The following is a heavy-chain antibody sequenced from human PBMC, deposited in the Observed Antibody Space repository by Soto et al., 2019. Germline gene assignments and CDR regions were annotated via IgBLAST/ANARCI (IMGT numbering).Heavy chain of an antibody. CDR2: ISGRGESK. CDR3: AKSPLVSSRRAYSSVWVLGRLDT. J-gene: IGHJ5*02. CDR1: GFTFSSSA. Sequence: PGESLKISCAASGFTFSSSAMSWVRQAPGKGLEWVSGISGRGESKYYADSVKGRFTVSRDNSNNTLYLQMNSLRAEDTAVYYCAKSPLVSSRRAYSSVWVLGRLDTWRQASLVTVSS. V-gene: IGHV3-23*01. D-gene: IGHD6-19*01.